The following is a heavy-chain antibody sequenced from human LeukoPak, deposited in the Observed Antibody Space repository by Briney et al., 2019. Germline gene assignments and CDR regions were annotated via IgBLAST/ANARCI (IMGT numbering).Heavy chain of an antibody. V-gene: IGHV3-23*01. CDR2: ISASGGTT. Sequence: PGGSLRLSCAGSGFTFSSHAMTWVRQAAGKGLKWVSTISASGGTTYYADSVKGRFSVSRDNSKDTLYVQMNSLRAEDTATYFCARALSMQTTTARRGTDVWGQGTTVTVSS. CDR1: GFTFSSHA. CDR3: ARALSMQTTTARRGTDV. J-gene: IGHJ6*02. D-gene: IGHD1-26*01.